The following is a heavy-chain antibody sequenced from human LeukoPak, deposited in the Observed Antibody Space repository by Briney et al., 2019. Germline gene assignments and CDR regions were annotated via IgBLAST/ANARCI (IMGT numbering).Heavy chain of an antibody. CDR2: INHSGST. CDR3: ARDRVVVVAAMVIYYGMDV. Sequence: SETLSLTRAVHGGSFSGYYWSWIRQPPGKGLEWIGEINHSGSTNYNPSLKSRVTISVDTSKNQFSLKLSSVTAADTAVYYCARDRVVVVAAMVIYYGMDVWGQGTTVTVSS. D-gene: IGHD2-15*01. CDR1: GGSFSGYY. V-gene: IGHV4-34*01. J-gene: IGHJ6*02.